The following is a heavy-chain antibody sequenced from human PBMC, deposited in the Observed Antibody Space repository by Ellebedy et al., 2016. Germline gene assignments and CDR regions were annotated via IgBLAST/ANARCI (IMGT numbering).Heavy chain of an antibody. CDR3: ARQYPSLRGGAFDI. D-gene: IGHD4-23*01. J-gene: IGHJ3*02. V-gene: IGHV4-59*08. CDR2: IYYSGST. CDR1: DGSISSYY. Sequence: SETLSLTCTVSDGSISSYYWSWIRQPPRKGLEWIGNIYYSGSTNYNPSLKSRVSISVDTSKNQLSLKLNSVTAADTAVYYCARQYPSLRGGAFDIWGQGTMVTVSS.